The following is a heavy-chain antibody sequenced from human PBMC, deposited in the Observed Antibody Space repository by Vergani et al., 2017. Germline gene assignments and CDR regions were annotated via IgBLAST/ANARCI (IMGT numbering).Heavy chain of an antibody. CDR3: ARDRGYYGSGSLMGYYYYGMDV. CDR2: IYYSGST. D-gene: IGHD3-10*01. CDR1: GFRVTTYY. J-gene: IGHJ6*02. V-gene: IGHV4-59*02. Sequence: VELLESGGGLAQPGGSLRVSCSASGFRVTTYYMSWVRQAPGKGLEWIGYIYYSGSTNYNPSLKSRVTISVDTSKNQFSLKLSSVTAADTAVYYCARDRGYYGSGSLMGYYYYGMDVWGQGTTVTVSS.